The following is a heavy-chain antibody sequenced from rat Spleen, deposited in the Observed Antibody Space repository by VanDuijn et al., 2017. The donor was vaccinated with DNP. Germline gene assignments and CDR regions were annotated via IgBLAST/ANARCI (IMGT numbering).Heavy chain of an antibody. Sequence: QVRLRESGPGLVQPSHTLSLTCTVSGFSLTSYAVSWVRQPPGKGLEWIAAISSGENTYYNPALKSRLSISRDTSKSQVFLRMNSLQPEDTAIYFCSRVLYNGYQRHYWSFDFWGPGTMVTVSS. J-gene: IGHJ1*01. D-gene: IGHD1-6*01. CDR2: ISSGENT. V-gene: IGHV2S12*01. CDR3: SRVLYNGYQRHYWSFDF. CDR1: GFSLTSYA.